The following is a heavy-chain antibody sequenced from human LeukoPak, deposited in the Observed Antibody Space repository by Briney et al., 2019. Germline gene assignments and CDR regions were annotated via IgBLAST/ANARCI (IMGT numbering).Heavy chain of an antibody. CDR2: IYYSGST. CDR1: GGSISSSNW. Sequence: PSETLSLTCAVSGGSISSSNWWSWVRQPPGKGLEWIGYIYYSGSTNYNPSLKSRVTISVDTSKNQFSLKLSSVTAADTAVYYCARGYYYDSSGLYHDAFDIWGQGTMVTVSS. CDR3: ARGYYYDSSGLYHDAFDI. J-gene: IGHJ3*02. V-gene: IGHV4-4*02. D-gene: IGHD3-22*01.